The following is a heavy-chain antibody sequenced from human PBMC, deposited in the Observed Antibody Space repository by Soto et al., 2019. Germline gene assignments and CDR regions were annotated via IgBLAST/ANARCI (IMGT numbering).Heavy chain of an antibody. J-gene: IGHJ6*02. V-gene: IGHV5-10-1*01. CDR2: IDPSDSYT. D-gene: IGHD5-12*01. Sequence: PGESLKISCKGSGYSFTSYWISWVRQMPGKGLEWMGRIDPSDSYTNYSSSFQGHVTISADKSISTAYLQWSSLKASDTAMYYCARLVVATFGYYYYGMDVWGQGTTVTVSS. CDR1: GYSFTSYW. CDR3: ARLVVATFGYYYYGMDV.